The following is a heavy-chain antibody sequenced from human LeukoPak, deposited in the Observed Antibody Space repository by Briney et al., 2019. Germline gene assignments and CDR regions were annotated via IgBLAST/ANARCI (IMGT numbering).Heavy chain of an antibody. Sequence: SETLSLTCTVSGGSISSSSYYWGWIRQPPGKGLEWIGSIYYSGSTYYNPSLKSRVTISVDTSKNQFSLKLSSVTAADTAVYYCARARTDQLLYDYWGQGTLVTVSS. CDR2: IYYSGST. CDR3: ARARTDQLLYDY. J-gene: IGHJ4*02. D-gene: IGHD2-2*02. V-gene: IGHV4-39*01. CDR1: GGSISSSSYY.